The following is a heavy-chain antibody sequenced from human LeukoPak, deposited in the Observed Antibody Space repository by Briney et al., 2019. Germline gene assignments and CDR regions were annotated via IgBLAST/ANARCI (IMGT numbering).Heavy chain of an antibody. CDR3: ARYLDTAMVFEY. D-gene: IGHD5-18*01. V-gene: IGHV3-66*02. CDR1: GFTLRSNY. CDR2: IYSGGNT. Sequence: GGSLRLSCAASGFTLRSNYMSWVRQAPGKGLESVSVIYSGGNTYYADSVKGRFTISRDNSKNTLYLQMNSLRAEDTAVYFCARYLDTAMVFEYWGQGTLVTVSS. J-gene: IGHJ4*02.